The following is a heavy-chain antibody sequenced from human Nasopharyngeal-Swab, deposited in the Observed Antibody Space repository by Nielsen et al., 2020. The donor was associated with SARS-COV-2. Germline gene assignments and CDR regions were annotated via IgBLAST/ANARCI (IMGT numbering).Heavy chain of an antibody. CDR1: GFAFGSYA. V-gene: IGHV3-49*04. CDR3: TRARRPDANTLYFYMDV. D-gene: IGHD1-14*01. CDR2: IRSTPYGATT. Sequence: GESLKISCAAPGFAFGSYAMNWVRQAPGKGLEWVGFIRSTPYGATTEYAASVKGRFTFSRDDSKSVVYLQMNSLETEYTAVYYCTRARRPDANTLYFYMDVWGKGTTVTVSS. J-gene: IGHJ6*03.